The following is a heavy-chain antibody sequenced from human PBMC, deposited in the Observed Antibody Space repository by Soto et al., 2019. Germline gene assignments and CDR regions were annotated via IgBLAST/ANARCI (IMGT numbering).Heavy chain of an antibody. J-gene: IGHJ4*02. D-gene: IGHD6-19*01. CDR2: VNAYNGNT. Sequence: ASVKVSCKASGYTFTSYGISWVRQAPGQGLEWMGWVNAYNGNTNYAQKFQGRVTMTTDTSTSTAYMELRSLRSDDTAVYYCAREAVSGRTGFDYWGQGTLVTVSS. CDR1: GYTFTSYG. CDR3: AREAVSGRTGFDY. V-gene: IGHV1-18*01.